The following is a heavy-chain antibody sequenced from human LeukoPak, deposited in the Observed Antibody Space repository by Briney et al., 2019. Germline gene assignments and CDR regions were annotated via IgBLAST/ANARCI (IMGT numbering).Heavy chain of an antibody. CDR1: GFTFSSYS. CDR2: INSDGSST. J-gene: IGHJ4*02. Sequence: GGSLRLSCAASGFTFSSYSMNWVRQAPGKGLEWVSRINSDGSSTSYADSVKGRFTISRDNAKNTLYLQMSSLRAEDTAVYYCARDRMGWEDEGGLNYWGQGTLVTVSS. D-gene: IGHD6-19*01. V-gene: IGHV3-74*01. CDR3: ARDRMGWEDEGGLNY.